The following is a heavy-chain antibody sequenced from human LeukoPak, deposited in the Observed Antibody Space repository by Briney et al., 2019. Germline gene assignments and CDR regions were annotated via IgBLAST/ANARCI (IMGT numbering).Heavy chain of an antibody. D-gene: IGHD2-2*01. CDR1: GFTFSDYY. CDR2: IISSGRTI. V-gene: IGHV3-11*01. Sequence: GGSLRLSCGASGFTFSDYYMGWIRQAPGKGLEGISYIISSGRTIYYADSVKGRFTISRSNAKNSLYLQRNRPSAEDMAEYYCAREVEKYYYYYGMDVWGQGTTVTVSS. CDR3: AREVEKYYYYYGMDV. J-gene: IGHJ6*02.